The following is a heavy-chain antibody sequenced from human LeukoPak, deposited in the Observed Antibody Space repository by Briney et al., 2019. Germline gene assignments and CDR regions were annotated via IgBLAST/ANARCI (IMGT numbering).Heavy chain of an antibody. CDR3: ARDRIFGSGSYYYGMDV. CDR2: IYYSGST. Sequence: SETLSLTCTVSGGSISSYYWSWIRQPPGKGLEWIGYIYYSGSTNYNPSLKSRVTISVDTSKNQFSLKLSSVTAADTAVYYCARDRIFGSGSYYYGMDVWGQGPTVTVSS. CDR1: GGSISSYY. J-gene: IGHJ6*02. D-gene: IGHD3-10*01. V-gene: IGHV4-59*01.